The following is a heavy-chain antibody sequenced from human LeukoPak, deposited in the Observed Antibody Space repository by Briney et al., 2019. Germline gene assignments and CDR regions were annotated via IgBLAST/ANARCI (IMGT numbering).Heavy chain of an antibody. CDR1: GGSISSYY. J-gene: IGHJ5*02. Sequence: SETLSLTCTVSGGSISSYYWSWIRQPPGKGLEWIGYIYYSGSTNYNPSLKSRVTISVDKSKNQFSLKLSSVTAADTAVYYCARDQYCSSTSCYAEGRGNWFDPWGQGTLVTVSS. V-gene: IGHV4-59*12. CDR3: ARDQYCSSTSCYAEGRGNWFDP. D-gene: IGHD2-2*01. CDR2: IYYSGST.